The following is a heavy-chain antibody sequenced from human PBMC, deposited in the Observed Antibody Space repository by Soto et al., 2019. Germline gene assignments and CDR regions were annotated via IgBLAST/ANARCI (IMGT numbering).Heavy chain of an antibody. CDR1: GYTFTSYY. CDR3: ARDRYRGAPRGRWFDP. J-gene: IGHJ5*02. V-gene: IGHV1-46*01. D-gene: IGHD3-10*01. CDR2: INPSGGST. Sequence: ASVKVSCKASGYTFTSYYMHWVRQAPGQGLEWMGIINPSGGSTSYAQKFQGRVTMTRDTSTSTVYMELSSLRSEDTAVYYCARDRYRGAPRGRWFDPWGQGTLVTVSS.